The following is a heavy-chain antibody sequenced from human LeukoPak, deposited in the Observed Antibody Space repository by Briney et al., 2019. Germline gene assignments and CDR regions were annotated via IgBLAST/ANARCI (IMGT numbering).Heavy chain of an antibody. J-gene: IGHJ4*02. CDR2: IYSGGST. Sequence: GGPLRLSCAASGFTVSSNYMSWVRQAPGKGLEWVSVIYSGGSTYYADSVKGRFTISRDNSKNTLYLQMNSLRAEDTAVYYCAFGTETQLLTFDYWGQGTLVTVSS. V-gene: IGHV3-53*01. CDR3: AFGTETQLLTFDY. CDR1: GFTVSSNY. D-gene: IGHD2-2*01.